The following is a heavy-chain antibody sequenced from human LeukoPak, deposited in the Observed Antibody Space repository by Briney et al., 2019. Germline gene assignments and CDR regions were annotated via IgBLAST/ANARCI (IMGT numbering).Heavy chain of an antibody. Sequence: PGGSLRLSCAASGFTFSDYYMSWIRQAPGKGLEWVSVIYSDGSTYYADSVKGRFTISRHNSKNTLYLQMNSLKAEDAAVYYCARVFFYGDYGAFDYWGQGTLVTVSS. CDR2: IYSDGST. CDR3: ARVFFYGDYGAFDY. J-gene: IGHJ4*02. D-gene: IGHD4-17*01. V-gene: IGHV3-53*04. CDR1: GFTFSDYY.